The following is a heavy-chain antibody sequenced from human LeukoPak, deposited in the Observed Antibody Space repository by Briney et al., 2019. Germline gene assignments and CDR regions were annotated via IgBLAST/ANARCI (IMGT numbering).Heavy chain of an antibody. CDR3: ARNHDFWSGYCDY. CDR2: IYYSGST. D-gene: IGHD3-3*01. J-gene: IGHJ4*02. Sequence: SETLSLTCTVSGGSISSSSYYWGWIRQPPGKGLGWIGSIYYSGSTYYNPSLKSRVTISVDTSKNQFSLKLSSVTAADTAVYYCARNHDFWSGYCDYWGQGTLVTVSS. V-gene: IGHV4-39*01. CDR1: GGSISSSSYY.